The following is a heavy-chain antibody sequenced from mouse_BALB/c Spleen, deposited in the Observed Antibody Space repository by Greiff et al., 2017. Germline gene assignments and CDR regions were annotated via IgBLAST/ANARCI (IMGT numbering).Heavy chain of an antibody. Sequence: EVQLQQSGPELVKPRASVKIPCKASGYTFTDYNMDWVKQSHGKSLEWIGDINPNNGGTIYNQKFKGKATLTVDKSSSTAYMELRSLTSEDTAVYYCARWGYYGSSSSFAYWGQGTLVTVSA. CDR1: GYTFTDYN. CDR2: INPNNGGT. CDR3: ARWGYYGSSSSFAY. D-gene: IGHD1-1*01. V-gene: IGHV1-18*01. J-gene: IGHJ3*01.